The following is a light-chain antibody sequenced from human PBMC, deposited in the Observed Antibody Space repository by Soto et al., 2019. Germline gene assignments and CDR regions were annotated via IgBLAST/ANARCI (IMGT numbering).Light chain of an antibody. CDR2: DVS. Sequence: DIQMTQSPSTLSASVGDRVTITCRASQSIGSWLAWYQQKPGKAPKLLIYDVSDLKSGVPSRFSGSGSGSEFTLTISSLQPDDFGTYYCQQYYSSWTFGQGTKVDIK. CDR3: QQYYSSWT. V-gene: IGKV1-5*01. CDR1: QSIGSW. J-gene: IGKJ1*01.